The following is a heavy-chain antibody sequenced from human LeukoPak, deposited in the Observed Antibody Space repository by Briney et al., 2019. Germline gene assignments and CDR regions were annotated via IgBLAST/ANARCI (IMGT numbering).Heavy chain of an antibody. CDR2: IGGSGVST. Sequence: SGGSLRPSCAASGFTFSSYAMSWVRQAPGKGLEWVSAIGGSGVSTYYGDSVKGRFTISRDNTKNTVYLLMNSLRAEDTALYYCAKDLWFGEYTYYFDYWGQGTLVTVSS. V-gene: IGHV3-23*01. D-gene: IGHD3-10*01. J-gene: IGHJ4*02. CDR3: AKDLWFGEYTYYFDY. CDR1: GFTFSSYA.